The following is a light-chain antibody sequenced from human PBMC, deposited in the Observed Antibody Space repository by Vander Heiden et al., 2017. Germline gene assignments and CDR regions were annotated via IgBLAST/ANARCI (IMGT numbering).Light chain of an antibody. Sequence: EIVLTQSPATLSLSPGERATLSCRASQSVSSYLAWYQQKPGQAPRLLIYDASNRANGIPDRFSGSGSGKDFTLTISSLEHEDFAVYYCQQRSTLLTFGGGTKVEIK. CDR1: QSVSSY. CDR2: DAS. CDR3: QQRSTLLT. V-gene: IGKV3-11*01. J-gene: IGKJ4*01.